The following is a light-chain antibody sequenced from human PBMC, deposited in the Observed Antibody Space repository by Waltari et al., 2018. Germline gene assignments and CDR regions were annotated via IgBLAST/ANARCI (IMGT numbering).Light chain of an antibody. CDR3: AAWDDSLNGPV. V-gene: IGLV1-44*01. J-gene: IGLJ3*02. CDR2: RTN. CDR1: SSNIGSNT. Sequence: QSVLTQPPSASGTPGQRVTIPCSGSSSNIGSNTVNWYQQLPGTAPKLLIYRTNQRPSGVPDRFSGSKSGTSASLAISGLQSEDEADYYCAAWDDSLNGPVFGGGTKLTVL.